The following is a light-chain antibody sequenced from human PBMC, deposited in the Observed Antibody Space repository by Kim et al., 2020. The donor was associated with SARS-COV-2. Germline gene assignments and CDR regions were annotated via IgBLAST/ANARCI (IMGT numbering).Light chain of an antibody. CDR1: QSIGSW. Sequence: SASVGDSVTITCRASQSIGSWLTWYQQKPGKAPKLLIYKVSTLESGVPSRFSGSGSGTEFTLTISSLQPDDFATYYCQQYANYWAFGQGTKVDIK. CDR2: KVS. J-gene: IGKJ1*01. V-gene: IGKV1-5*03. CDR3: QQYANYWA.